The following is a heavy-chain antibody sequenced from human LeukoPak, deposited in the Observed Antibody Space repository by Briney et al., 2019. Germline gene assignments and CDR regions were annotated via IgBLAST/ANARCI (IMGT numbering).Heavy chain of an antibody. J-gene: IGHJ4*02. CDR1: GGSISSSDYY. V-gene: IGHV4-39*07. Sequence: SETLSLTCTISGGSISSSDYYWGWIRQPPGKGLEWIGSMYYSGSTNYNPSLKSRVTISVDTSKNQFSLKLSSVTAADTAVYYCARGGYCGGDCYFYYWGQGTLVTVSS. CDR3: ARGGYCGGDCYFYY. D-gene: IGHD2-21*02. CDR2: MYYSGST.